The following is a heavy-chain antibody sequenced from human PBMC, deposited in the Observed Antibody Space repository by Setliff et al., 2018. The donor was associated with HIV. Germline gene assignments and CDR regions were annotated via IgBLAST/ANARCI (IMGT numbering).Heavy chain of an antibody. CDR1: GFTFSNYN. CDR3: ARDRASSGYYARFDH. J-gene: IGHJ4*02. CDR2: ISYDSRFI. Sequence: PGGSLRLSCVASGFTFSNYNMNWVRQAPGKGLEWVSFISYDSRFIYHANSMKGRFTISRDNAKKLVYLQMNSLRAEDTAIYYCARDRASSGYYARFDHWGQGTLVTVSS. D-gene: IGHD3-22*01. V-gene: IGHV3-21*01.